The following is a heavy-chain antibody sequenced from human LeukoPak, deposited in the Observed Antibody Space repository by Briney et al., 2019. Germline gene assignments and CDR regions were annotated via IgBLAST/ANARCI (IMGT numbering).Heavy chain of an antibody. D-gene: IGHD3-3*01. CDR1: GGSISSGDYY. Sequence: SETLSLTCTVSGGSISSGDYYWSWIRQPPGKGLEWIGYIYYSGSTYYNPSLKSRVTISVDTSKNQFSLKLSSVTAADTAVYHCARDQYVFGAVTSPYYYYGMDVWGQGTTVTVSS. CDR3: ARDQYVFGAVTSPYYYYGMDV. CDR2: IYYSGST. J-gene: IGHJ6*02. V-gene: IGHV4-30-4*01.